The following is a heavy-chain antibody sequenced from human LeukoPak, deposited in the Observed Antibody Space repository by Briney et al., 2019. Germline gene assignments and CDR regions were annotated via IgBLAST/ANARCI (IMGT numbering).Heavy chain of an antibody. CDR1: GFTFDDYA. V-gene: IGHV3-9*01. D-gene: IGHD3-16*01. J-gene: IGHJ4*02. CDR2: ISWNSGSI. Sequence: GRSLRLSCAASGFTFDDYAMPWVRQAPGKGLEWVSGISWNSGSIGYADSVKGRFTISRHNSKNMVNLQMDSLRPEDTAVYYCASGPTYDYVRVLLYWGQGSLVTVSS. CDR3: ASGPTYDYVRVLLY.